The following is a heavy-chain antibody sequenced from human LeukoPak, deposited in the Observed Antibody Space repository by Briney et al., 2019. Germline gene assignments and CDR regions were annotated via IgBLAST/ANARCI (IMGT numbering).Heavy chain of an antibody. V-gene: IGHV3-23*01. CDR2: ISGSGGST. D-gene: IGHD5-24*01. Sequence: GGSLRLSCAASGFTFSSHAMSWVRQAPGKGLEWVSAISGSGGSTYYADSVKGRFTISRDNAKNSLYLQMNSLRAEDTAVYYCASESQDVYYYYYMDVWGKGTTVTVSS. J-gene: IGHJ6*03. CDR3: ASESQDVYYYYYMDV. CDR1: GFTFSSHA.